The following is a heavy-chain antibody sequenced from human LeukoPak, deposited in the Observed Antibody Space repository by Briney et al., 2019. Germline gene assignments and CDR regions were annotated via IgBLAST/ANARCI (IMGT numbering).Heavy chain of an antibody. J-gene: IGHJ4*02. CDR1: RGSISSYY. D-gene: IGHD1-26*01. CDR2: IYYSGST. CDR3: ARKLASVGYFDY. V-gene: IGHV4-59*12. Sequence: SETLSLTCTVSRGSISSYYWSWIRQPPGKGLEWIGYIYYSGSTDYNPSPKSRVTISVDTSKNHFSLKLSSVTALDTAVYYCARKLASVGYFDYWGQRTLVTVSS.